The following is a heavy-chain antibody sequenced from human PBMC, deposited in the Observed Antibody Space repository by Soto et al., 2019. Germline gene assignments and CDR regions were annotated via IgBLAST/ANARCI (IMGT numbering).Heavy chain of an antibody. CDR3: ADLCVTGGVDV. V-gene: IGHV3-48*03. CDR1: GLPSRGFE. D-gene: IGHD3-10*02. Sequence: EERLVESGGRFLQPGGSLRLSCVTSGLPSRGFEMNWVRQAPGKGLEWVAYISAGGDTVYYGDSVKGRFTISRDNAKNTLYLEMNRLREEDSAGYYCADLCVTGGVDVWGQGTTVTVSS. J-gene: IGHJ6*02. CDR2: ISAGGDTV.